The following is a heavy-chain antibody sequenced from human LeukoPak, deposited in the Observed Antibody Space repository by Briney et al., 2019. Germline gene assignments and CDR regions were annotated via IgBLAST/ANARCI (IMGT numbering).Heavy chain of an antibody. CDR3: ARGTIVVVPAALYYYYYYMDV. Sequence: SETLSLTCTVSGGSISSYYWSWIRQPPGKGLEWIGYIYYSGSTNYNPSLKSRVTISVDTSKNQFSLNLSSVTAADTAVYYCARGTIVVVPAALYYYYYYMDVWGKGTTVTVSS. J-gene: IGHJ6*03. CDR2: IYYSGST. V-gene: IGHV4-59*01. D-gene: IGHD2-2*01. CDR1: GGSISSYY.